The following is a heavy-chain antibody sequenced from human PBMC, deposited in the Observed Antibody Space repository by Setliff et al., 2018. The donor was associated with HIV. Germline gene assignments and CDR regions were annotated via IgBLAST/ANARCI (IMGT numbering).Heavy chain of an antibody. CDR1: GYSFSTYY. CDR2: INPSGGTT. CDR3: AREGGTTEGNIVVVTAPFFYLDV. D-gene: IGHD2-21*02. J-gene: IGHJ2*01. Sequence: ASVKVSCKASGYSFSTYYMHWVRQAPGQGLEWMGVINPSGGTTRYAQKFQGRVTLTRDTSTNTVYMEVSSLTSEGTAVYYCAREGGTTEGNIVVVTAPFFYLDVWGRGTLVTVSS. V-gene: IGHV1-46*01.